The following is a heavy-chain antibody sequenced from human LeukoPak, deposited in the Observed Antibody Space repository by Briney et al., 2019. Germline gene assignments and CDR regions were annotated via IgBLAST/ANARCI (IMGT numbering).Heavy chain of an antibody. V-gene: IGHV3-48*01. J-gene: IGHJ6*03. CDR1: GFTFSTHT. Sequence: GGSLRLSCAASGFTFSTHTMTWVRQAPGNGLEWLSYINGSSNVIYCADTAKGPFNIYRALDQDSLYLEVNTVKAEDTAVYYCARGLYYMDVWGKGTTVAVSS. CDR3: ARGLYYMDV. CDR2: INGSSNVI.